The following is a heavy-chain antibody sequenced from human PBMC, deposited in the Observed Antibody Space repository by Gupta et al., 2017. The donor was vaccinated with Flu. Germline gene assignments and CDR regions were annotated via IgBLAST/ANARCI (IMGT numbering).Heavy chain of an antibody. CDR1: SIRSTSHY. V-gene: IGHV4-39*01. Sequence: SIRSTSHYWGCIRQPPGKGLEWVGRIYYSGYTVFNPSLKSRVTISVDTSKNQYSLKVSSVSAADTALYDCARHVDRRWFDPWCPGTLVTVS. CDR3: ARHVDRRWFDP. J-gene: IGHJ5*02. CDR2: IYYSGYT.